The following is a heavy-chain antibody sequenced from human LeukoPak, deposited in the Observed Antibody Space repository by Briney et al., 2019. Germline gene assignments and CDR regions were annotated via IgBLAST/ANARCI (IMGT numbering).Heavy chain of an antibody. CDR1: GGSISSGDYY. Sequence: PSQTLSLTCTVSGGSISSGDYYWSWIRQPPGKGLEWIGYIYYSGSTYYNPSLKSRVTISVDTSKNQFSLKLSSVTAADTAVYYCARVGGYSSGWYYFDYWGQGTLVTVSS. V-gene: IGHV4-30-4*01. CDR2: IYYSGST. J-gene: IGHJ4*02. CDR3: ARVGGYSSGWYYFDY. D-gene: IGHD6-19*01.